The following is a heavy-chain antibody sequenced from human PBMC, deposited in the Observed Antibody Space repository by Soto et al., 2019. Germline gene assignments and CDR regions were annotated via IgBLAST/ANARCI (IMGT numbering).Heavy chain of an antibody. J-gene: IGHJ4*02. Sequence: GESLKISCKASGYTFVSYWISWVRQVPGKGLEWMGRIDPTDSYTNYAPSFRGHVTISADNSISTAYLQWSSLKASDTAMYYCARRRDGYNFGYWGQGTLVTVSS. CDR1: GYTFVSYW. CDR2: IDPTDSYT. CDR3: ARRRDGYNFGY. D-gene: IGHD5-12*01. V-gene: IGHV5-10-1*01.